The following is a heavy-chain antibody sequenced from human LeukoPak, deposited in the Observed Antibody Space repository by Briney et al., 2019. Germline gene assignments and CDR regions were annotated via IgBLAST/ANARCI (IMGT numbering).Heavy chain of an antibody. J-gene: IGHJ4*02. CDR1: GGSFSGYY. D-gene: IGHD6-19*01. Sequence: SETLSLTCAVYGGSFSGYYWSWIRQPPGKGLEWIGYIYYSGSTNYNPSLKSRVTISVDTSKNQFSLKLSSVTAADTAVYYCARGISSGWYYYFDYWGQGTLVTVSS. CDR2: IYYSGST. CDR3: ARGISSGWYYYFDY. V-gene: IGHV4-59*01.